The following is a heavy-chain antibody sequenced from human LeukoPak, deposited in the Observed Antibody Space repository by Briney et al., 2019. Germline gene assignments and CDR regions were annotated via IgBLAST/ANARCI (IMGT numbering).Heavy chain of an antibody. CDR1: GFSFSDFP. Sequence: GGSLRLSRETSGFSFSDFPMNWVRQAPGKGLEWVSSIHAGGSDPFYGDSVQGRFTISRDNSKNTLSLQLNSLRVEDTAVYFCAKGGHHFNPFFYCGQGTLVTVSS. J-gene: IGHJ4*02. CDR3: AKGGHHFNPFFY. CDR2: IHAGGSDP. D-gene: IGHD3-3*01. V-gene: IGHV3-23*01.